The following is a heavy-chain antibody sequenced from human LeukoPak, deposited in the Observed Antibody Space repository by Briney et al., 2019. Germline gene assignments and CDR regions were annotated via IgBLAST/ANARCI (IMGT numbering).Heavy chain of an antibody. V-gene: IGHV3-66*01. J-gene: IGHJ4*02. CDR1: GFTVSSNY. CDR2: IYSGGST. CDR3: ARKTPSEWATDFDY. Sequence: GGSLRLSCAASGFTVSSNYMSWVRQAPGKGLEWVSVIYSGGSTYYADSVKGRFTISRDNSKNTLYLQMNSLRAEDTAVYYCARKTPSEWATDFDYWGQGTLVTVSS. D-gene: IGHD5-12*01.